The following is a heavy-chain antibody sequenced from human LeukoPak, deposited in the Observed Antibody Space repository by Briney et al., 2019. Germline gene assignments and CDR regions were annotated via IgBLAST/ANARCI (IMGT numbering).Heavy chain of an antibody. J-gene: IGHJ6*03. Sequence: SETLSLTCTVSGGSISSYYWSWIRQPPGKGLEWIGYIYTSGSTNYNPSLKSRVTISVDTSKNQFSLKLSSVTAADTAVYYCARLRGRSCYYMDVWGKGTTVTVSS. CDR3: ARLRGRSCYYMDV. V-gene: IGHV4-4*09. CDR1: GGSISSYY. CDR2: IYTSGST. D-gene: IGHD3-10*01.